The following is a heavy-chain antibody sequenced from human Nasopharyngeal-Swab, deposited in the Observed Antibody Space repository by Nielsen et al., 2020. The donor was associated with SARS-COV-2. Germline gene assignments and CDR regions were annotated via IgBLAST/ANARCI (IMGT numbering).Heavy chain of an antibody. D-gene: IGHD3-16*01. J-gene: IGHJ6*02. V-gene: IGHV4-34*01. Sequence: SETLSLTCAVYGGSLSGYYWSWIRQPPGKGLEWIGEINHSGSTNYNPSLKSRVTISVDTSKNQFSLKLSSVTAAGTAVYYCARGRRITTPYGMDVWGQGTTVTVSS. CDR2: INHSGST. CDR3: ARGRRITTPYGMDV. CDR1: GGSLSGYY.